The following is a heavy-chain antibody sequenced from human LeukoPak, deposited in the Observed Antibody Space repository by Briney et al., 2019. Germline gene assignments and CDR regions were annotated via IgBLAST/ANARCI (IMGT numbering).Heavy chain of an antibody. D-gene: IGHD1-1*01. CDR2: IYSGGST. CDR3: ASSTTGTNFFWPDAFDI. Sequence: QAGGSLRLSCAASGFTVSSNYMSWVRQAPGKGLEWVSVIYSGGSTYYADSVKGRFTISRDNSKNTLYLQMNSLRAEDTAVYYCASSTTGTNFFWPDAFDIWGQGTMVTVSS. V-gene: IGHV3-53*01. J-gene: IGHJ3*02. CDR1: GFTVSSNY.